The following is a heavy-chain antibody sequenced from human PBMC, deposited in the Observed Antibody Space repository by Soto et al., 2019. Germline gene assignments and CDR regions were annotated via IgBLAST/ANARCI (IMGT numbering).Heavy chain of an antibody. V-gene: IGHV1-46*01. Sequence: ASVKVSCKASGYTFTSYYMHWVRQAPGQGLEWMGIINPSGGSTSYAQKFQGRVTMTRDTSTSTFYMELRSLRSDDTAVYYCARDGYYDSSGYPVDYYGMDVWGQGTTVTVSS. D-gene: IGHD3-22*01. CDR2: INPSGGST. CDR1: GYTFTSYY. J-gene: IGHJ6*02. CDR3: ARDGYYDSSGYPVDYYGMDV.